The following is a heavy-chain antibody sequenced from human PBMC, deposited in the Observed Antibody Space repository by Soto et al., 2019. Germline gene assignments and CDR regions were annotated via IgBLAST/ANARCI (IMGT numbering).Heavy chain of an antibody. V-gene: IGHV4-30-2*01. Sequence: PSETLSLTCAVSGGSISSGGYSWSWIRQPPGKGLEWIGYIYHSGSTYYNPSLKSRVTISVDRSKNQFSLKLSSVTAADTAVYYCSRGRLVLVPAALRGNWIDPSGPGKLVTSPQ. CDR3: SRGRLVLVPAALRGNWIDP. CDR1: GGSISSGGYS. D-gene: IGHD2-2*01. J-gene: IGHJ5*02. CDR2: IYHSGST.